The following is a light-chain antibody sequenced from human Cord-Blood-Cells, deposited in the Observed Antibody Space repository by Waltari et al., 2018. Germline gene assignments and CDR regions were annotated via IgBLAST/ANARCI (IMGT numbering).Light chain of an antibody. CDR3: QQRSNWRT. V-gene: IGKV3-11*01. J-gene: IGKJ4*01. Sequence: EIVLTQSPTTLSFSPAERATLSCRASQSVSSYLAWYQQNPGQAPRLLIYDASNRATGIPARFSGSGSGTDFTLTISSLEREDFAVYYCQQRSNWRTFGGGTKVEIK. CDR2: DAS. CDR1: QSVSSY.